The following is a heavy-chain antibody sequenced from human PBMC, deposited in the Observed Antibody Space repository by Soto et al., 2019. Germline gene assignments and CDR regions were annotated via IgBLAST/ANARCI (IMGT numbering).Heavy chain of an antibody. CDR1: GFTFSSYS. V-gene: IGHV3-48*01. Sequence: GGSLRLSCAASGFTFSSYSMNWVRQAPGKGLEWVSYISSSSSTIYYADSVKGRFTISRDNAKNSLYLQMNSLRAEDTAVYYCARGPYSSGHPVDYWGQGTLVTVSS. CDR3: ARGPYSSGHPVDY. CDR2: ISSSSSTI. D-gene: IGHD6-19*01. J-gene: IGHJ4*02.